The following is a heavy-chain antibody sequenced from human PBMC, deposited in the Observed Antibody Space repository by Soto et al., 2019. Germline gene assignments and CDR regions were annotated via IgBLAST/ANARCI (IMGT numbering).Heavy chain of an antibody. CDR3: ARSPTYYYDSSGYYTDY. Sequence: EVQLVESGGGLVQPGGSLRLSCAASGFTFSSYAMHWVRQAPGKGLEYVSAISSNGGSTYYANSVKGRFTISRDNSKNTLSLQMGSLRSEDMAVYYCARSPTYYYDSSGYYTDYWGQGTLVTVSS. D-gene: IGHD3-22*01. J-gene: IGHJ4*02. CDR2: ISSNGGST. CDR1: GFTFSSYA. V-gene: IGHV3-64*01.